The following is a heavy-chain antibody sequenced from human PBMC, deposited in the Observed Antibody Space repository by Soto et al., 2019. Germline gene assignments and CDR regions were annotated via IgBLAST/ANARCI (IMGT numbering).Heavy chain of an antibody. CDR2: IIPILGIA. V-gene: IGHV1-69*04. CDR3: ARGLAAAGTDHF. J-gene: IGHJ4*02. Sequence: ASVKVSCKASGGTFSSYAISWVRQAPGQGLEWMGRIIPILGIANYAQKFQGSVTITAEKSTGTAYMELSSLRSGDTAVSYCARGLAAAGTDHFWGQGTLVTVSS. D-gene: IGHD6-13*01. CDR1: GGTFSSYA.